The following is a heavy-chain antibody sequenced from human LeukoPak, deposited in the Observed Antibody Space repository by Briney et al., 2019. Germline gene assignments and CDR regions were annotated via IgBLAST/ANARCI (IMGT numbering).Heavy chain of an antibody. D-gene: IGHD3-16*01. CDR3: AKNTHLRHRGWGGGSGYYGMDV. Sequence: GGSLRLSCAASGFTFDDYAMHWVRQAPGKGLEWVSGISWNSGSIGYADSVKGRFTISRDNAKNSLYLQMNSLRAEDTALYYCAKNTHLRHRGWGGGSGYYGMDVWAQGTTVTVSS. CDR1: GFTFDDYA. V-gene: IGHV3-9*01. CDR2: ISWNSGSI. J-gene: IGHJ6*02.